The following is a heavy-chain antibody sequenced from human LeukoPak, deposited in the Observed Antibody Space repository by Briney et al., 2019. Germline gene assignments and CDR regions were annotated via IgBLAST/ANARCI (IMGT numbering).Heavy chain of an antibody. Sequence: GGSLRLACGASGFTFSSYWMTWVRQAPGKGLEWVANIKQDGSETYYVDSLNGRITISRDNAKNSLYLQINSLRAEDTAVYYCARFSSTTAWCFDCWGKGTTVTVSS. CDR1: GFTFSSYW. D-gene: IGHD3-9*01. CDR2: IKQDGSET. CDR3: ARFSSTTAWCFDC. J-gene: IGHJ6*04. V-gene: IGHV3-7*03.